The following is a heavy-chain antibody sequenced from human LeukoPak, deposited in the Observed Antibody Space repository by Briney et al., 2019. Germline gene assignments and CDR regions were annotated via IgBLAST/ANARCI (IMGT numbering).Heavy chain of an antibody. J-gene: IGHJ6*04. CDR1: GFTFSSYE. Sequence: GGSLRLSCAASGFTFSSYEMNWVRQAPGKGLEWVSYISSSGSTIYYADSVKGRFTISRDNAKNSLYLQMNSLRAEDTAVYFCTRGGYCSSTSCYKNGMDVWGKGTTVTVSP. V-gene: IGHV3-48*03. CDR2: ISSSGSTI. CDR3: TRGGYCSSTSCYKNGMDV. D-gene: IGHD2-2*02.